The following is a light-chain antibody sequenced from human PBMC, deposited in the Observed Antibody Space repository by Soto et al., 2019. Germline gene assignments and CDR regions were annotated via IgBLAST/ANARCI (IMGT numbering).Light chain of an antibody. CDR2: DVR. CDR1: SSDVGGYNY. Sequence: QTVVTQPASVSGSPGQSITISCTGTSSDVGGYNYVSWYQQQPGKAPKVMIYDVRNRPSGVSNRFSGSKSGNTASLTISGLQAEDEADYYCSSYTSSSTLYVFGTGTKVTVL. J-gene: IGLJ1*01. V-gene: IGLV2-14*01. CDR3: SSYTSSSTLYV.